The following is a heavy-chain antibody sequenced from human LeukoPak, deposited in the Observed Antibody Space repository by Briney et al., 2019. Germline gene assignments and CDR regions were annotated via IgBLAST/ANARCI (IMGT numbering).Heavy chain of an antibody. D-gene: IGHD1-26*01. CDR2: INHSGNT. CDR1: GGSFSNSY. Sequence: SETLSLTCAVYGGSFSNSYRNWIRQPPGKGLEWIGEINHSGNTSYNSSLKSRLTISLDPSKSQFSLRLTSVTAADTAVYYCARRGATVSSWGQGTLVTVSS. J-gene: IGHJ4*02. V-gene: IGHV4-34*01. CDR3: ARRGATVSS.